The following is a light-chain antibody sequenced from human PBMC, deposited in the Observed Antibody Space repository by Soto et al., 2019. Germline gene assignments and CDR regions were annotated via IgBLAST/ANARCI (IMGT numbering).Light chain of an antibody. CDR1: SSNIGSNY. Sequence: QSALTQLPSASGTPGQGVIISCSGSSSNIGSNYVYWHQHLPGTAPKLLIFNNNQRPSGVPDRFSASKSGTSASLAIRGLRSEDEGHYYCATWDEGLSGYVFGSGTKVTVL. CDR2: NNN. V-gene: IGLV1-47*02. CDR3: ATWDEGLSGYV. J-gene: IGLJ1*01.